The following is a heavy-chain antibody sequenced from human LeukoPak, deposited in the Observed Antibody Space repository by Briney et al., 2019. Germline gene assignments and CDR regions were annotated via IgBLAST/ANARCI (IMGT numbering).Heavy chain of an antibody. CDR2: IRSKTDGGTT. J-gene: IGHJ4*02. V-gene: IGHV3-15*01. Sequence: GGSLRLSCVASGFTLKNAWMSWVRQAPGKGLEWVGRIRSKTDGGTTDYAAPVKGRFTISRDDSKDTLYLQMNSLKIEDTAVYYCTTDQDGYNPGFWGQGTLVTVSS. D-gene: IGHD5-24*01. CDR3: TTDQDGYNPGF. CDR1: GFTLKNAW.